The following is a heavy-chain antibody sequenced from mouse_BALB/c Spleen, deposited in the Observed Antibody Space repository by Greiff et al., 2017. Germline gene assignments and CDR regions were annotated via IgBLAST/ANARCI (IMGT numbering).Heavy chain of an antibody. V-gene: IGHV1-67*01. CDR1: GYTFTDYA. CDR3: ARSGTTVVATDYFDY. CDR2: ISTYYGNT. Sequence: QVQLKQSGPELVRPGVSVKISCKGSGYTFTDYAMHWVKQSHAKSLEWIGVISTYYGNTNYNQKFKGKATMTVDKSSSTAYMELARLTSEDSAIYYCARSGTTVVATDYFDYWGQGTTLTVSS. J-gene: IGHJ2*01. D-gene: IGHD1-1*01.